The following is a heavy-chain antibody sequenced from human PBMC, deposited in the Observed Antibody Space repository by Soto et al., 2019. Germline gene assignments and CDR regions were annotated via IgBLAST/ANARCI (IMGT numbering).Heavy chain of an antibody. CDR3: ARGGYSSGCDDY. Sequence: QVQLVESGGGVVQPGRSLRLSCAASGFTFSSYAMHWVRQAPGKGLEWVAVISYDGSNKYYADSVKGRFTISRDNTKNTLYLQMNSLRAEDTAVYYCARGGYSSGCDDYWGQGTLVTVSS. CDR1: GFTFSSYA. V-gene: IGHV3-30-3*01. J-gene: IGHJ4*02. D-gene: IGHD6-19*01. CDR2: ISYDGSNK.